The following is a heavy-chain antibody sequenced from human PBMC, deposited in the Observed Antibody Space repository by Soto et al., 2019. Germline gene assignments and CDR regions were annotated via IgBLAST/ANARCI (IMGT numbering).Heavy chain of an antibody. CDR1: GYTFTGYY. CDR3: GRGRSGELVVFY. V-gene: IGHV1-2*02. J-gene: IGHJ4*02. Sequence: ASVKVSCKASGYTFTGYYIHWVRPAPGQGLEWVGEISPKSGGTRYAQKFQGRVTMTKDTSINTVYMELSNLSPDDTAVYYCGRGRSGELVVFYWGQGTLVNVS. CDR2: ISPKSGGT. D-gene: IGHD1-7*01.